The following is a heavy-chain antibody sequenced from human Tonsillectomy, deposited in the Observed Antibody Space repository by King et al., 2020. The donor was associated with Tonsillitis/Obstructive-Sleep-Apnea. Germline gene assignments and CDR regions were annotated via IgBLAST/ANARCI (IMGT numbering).Heavy chain of an antibody. J-gene: IGHJ4*02. V-gene: IGHV4-59*01. D-gene: IGHD7-27*01. CDR1: DGSISSYY. Sequence: QLQESGPGLVKPSETLSLICTVSDGSISSYYWSWIRQPPGKGLEWIGYIDYSGSTNCNPSLKSRVTLSIDTSKNQFSLKLSSVTAADTAVYYCARDPVLGTGDSYFDYWGQGTLVTVSS. CDR3: ARDPVLGTGDSYFDY. CDR2: IDYSGST.